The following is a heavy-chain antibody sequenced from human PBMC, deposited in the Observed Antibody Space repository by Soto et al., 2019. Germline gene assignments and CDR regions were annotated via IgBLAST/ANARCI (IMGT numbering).Heavy chain of an antibody. CDR1: GGSISSYY. Sequence: QVQLQESGPGLVKPSETLSLTCTVSGGSISSYYWSWIRQPPGKGLEWIGYVYYSGSTNYNPSLKSRVTISIDTSKSQFSLKLSSVTAADTAVYYCARGPMVRGTRYDMDVWCQGTTVTVSS. V-gene: IGHV4-59*01. J-gene: IGHJ6*02. D-gene: IGHD3-10*01. CDR2: VYYSGST. CDR3: ARGPMVRGTRYDMDV.